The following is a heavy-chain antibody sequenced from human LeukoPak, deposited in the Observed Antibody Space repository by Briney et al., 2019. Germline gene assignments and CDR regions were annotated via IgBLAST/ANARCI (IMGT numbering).Heavy chain of an antibody. CDR1: GFSLSTSGVG. J-gene: IGHJ3*02. CDR2: IYWDDDK. Sequence: SGPTLVKPTQTLTLTCTFSGFSLSTSGVGVGWIRQPPGKALEWLALIYWDDDKRYSPSLKSRLTITKDTSKNQVVLTMTNMDPVDTATYYCAHFSTYYYDSSGYLRRWNAFDIWGQGTMVTVSS. CDR3: AHFSTYYYDSSGYLRRWNAFDI. V-gene: IGHV2-5*02. D-gene: IGHD3-22*01.